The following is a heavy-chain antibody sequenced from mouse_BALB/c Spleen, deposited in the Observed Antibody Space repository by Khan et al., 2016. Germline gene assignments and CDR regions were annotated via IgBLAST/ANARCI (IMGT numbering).Heavy chain of an antibody. D-gene: IGHD2-4*01. J-gene: IGHJ2*01. V-gene: IGHV3-2*02. Sequence: EVQLQESGPGLVKPSQSLSLTCTVTGYSITSDYAWNWIRQFPGNKLEWMGYISYSGSTSYNPSLKSRISITRDTSKTQFFLQLNSVATEDTATYYCARYDYDRGYFDYWGQGTTLTVSS. CDR3: ARYDYDRGYFDY. CDR1: GYSITSDYA. CDR2: ISYSGST.